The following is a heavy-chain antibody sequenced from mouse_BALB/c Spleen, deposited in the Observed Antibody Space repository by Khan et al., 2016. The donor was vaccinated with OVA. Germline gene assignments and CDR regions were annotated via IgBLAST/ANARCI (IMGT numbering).Heavy chain of an antibody. CDR2: IWGDGTT. CDR3: ATCTPDYYSVNY. J-gene: IGHJ4*01. Sequence: QVRLQQSGPGLVAPSQSLSITCTVSGFSLTSYGVNWVRQPPGKGLDWLGVIWGDGTTNYYSPLKSRLIISKDNSKSQVFLKLNSLQTDDTATYYCATCTPDYYSVNYWGQGTSVTVSA. CDR1: GFSLTSYG. V-gene: IGHV2-3*01.